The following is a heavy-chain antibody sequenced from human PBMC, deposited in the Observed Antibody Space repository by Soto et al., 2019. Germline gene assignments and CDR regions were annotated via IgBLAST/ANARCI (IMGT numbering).Heavy chain of an antibody. CDR3: ANSGYHDFWSGYYTRDYYYGMDV. Sequence: GSLRLSCAASGFTFSSYGMHWVRQAPGKGLEWVAVISYDGINKYYADSVKGRFTISRDNSKNTLYLKMNSLRAEDTAVYYCANSGYHDFWSGYYTRDYYYGMDVWGQGTTVTVS. CDR1: GFTFSSYG. CDR2: ISYDGINK. V-gene: IGHV3-30*18. D-gene: IGHD3-3*01. J-gene: IGHJ6*02.